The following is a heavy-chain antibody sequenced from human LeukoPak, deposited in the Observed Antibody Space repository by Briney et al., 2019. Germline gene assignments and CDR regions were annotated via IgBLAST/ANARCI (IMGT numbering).Heavy chain of an antibody. D-gene: IGHD3-22*01. Sequence: ASVKVSCKASGYTFTSYGISWVRQAPGKGLEWVSGISGSGGSTYYADSVKGRFTISRDNAKNTLYLQMNGLRAEDTAVYYCARDRYYYDSSGYYSTYGAFDIWGQGTMVTVSS. V-gene: IGHV3-23*01. CDR3: ARDRYYYDSSGYYSTYGAFDI. CDR1: GYTFTSYG. CDR2: ISGSGGST. J-gene: IGHJ3*02.